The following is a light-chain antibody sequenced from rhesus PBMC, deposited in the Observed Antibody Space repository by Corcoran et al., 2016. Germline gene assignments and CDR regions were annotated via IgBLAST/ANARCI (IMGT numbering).Light chain of an antibody. Sequence: DIQMTQSPSSLSASVGDRVTITCRASENINNYLNWYQQKPGKAPKLLISKESTLQSGVPSRFSGIGSGTYYTFTISSLQSEDVASYYCQHNYGVPWTFGQGTKVDFK. CDR3: QHNYGVPWT. CDR2: KES. V-gene: IGKV1-74*01. J-gene: IGKJ1*01. CDR1: ENINNY.